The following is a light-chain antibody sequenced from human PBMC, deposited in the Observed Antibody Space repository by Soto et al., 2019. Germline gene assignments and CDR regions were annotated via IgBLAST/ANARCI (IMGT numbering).Light chain of an antibody. V-gene: IGKV1-8*01. Sequence: AIRMTQSPSSLSASTGDKVTITCRASEEISTYLAWYQQQPGKAPKLLVYAASTLQSEIPSRFSASGSGRDFTLTINCLQSDDFATYFCQQYYSLPYTFGPGTALEIK. CDR2: AAS. J-gene: IGKJ2*01. CDR1: EEISTY. CDR3: QQYYSLPYT.